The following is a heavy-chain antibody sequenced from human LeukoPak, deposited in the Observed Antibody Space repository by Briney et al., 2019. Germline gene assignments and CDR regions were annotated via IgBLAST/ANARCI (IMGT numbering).Heavy chain of an antibody. CDR3: AKVLVGATTCFDY. CDR1: GFTFDDYA. V-gene: IGHV3-9*01. Sequence: PGRSLRLSCAASGFTFDDYAMHWVRQAPGKGLEWVSGISWNSGSIGYADSVKGRFTISRDNAKNSLHLQMNSLRAEDTALYYCAKVLVGATTCFDYWGQGTLVTISS. CDR2: ISWNSGSI. D-gene: IGHD1-26*01. J-gene: IGHJ4*02.